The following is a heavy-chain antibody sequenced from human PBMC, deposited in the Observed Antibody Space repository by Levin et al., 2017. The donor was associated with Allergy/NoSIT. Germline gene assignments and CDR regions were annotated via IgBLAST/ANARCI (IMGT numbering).Heavy chain of an antibody. CDR1: GFTFSSYG. CDR3: AKDPGRGYYYYYYMDV. V-gene: IGHV3-30*18. D-gene: IGHD1-26*01. Sequence: GGSLRLSCAASGFTFSSYGMHWVRQAPGKGLEWVAVISYDGSNKYYADSVKGRFTISRDNSKNTLYLQMNSLRAEDTAVYYCAKDPGRGYYYYYYMDVWGKGTTVTVSS. J-gene: IGHJ6*03. CDR2: ISYDGSNK.